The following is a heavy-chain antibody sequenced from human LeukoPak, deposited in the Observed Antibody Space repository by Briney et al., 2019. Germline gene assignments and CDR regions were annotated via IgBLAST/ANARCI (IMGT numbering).Heavy chain of an antibody. J-gene: IGHJ4*02. D-gene: IGHD1-26*01. CDR3: VRRGSYSLFDY. Sequence: GGSLRLSCGASGFTFSSYWMSWVRQAPGKGMEWVANMKQDGSEIYYVGSVRGRFTISRDNAKNSLYLQMNSLRAEDTAVYYCVRRGSYSLFDYWGPGTLVTVSS. CDR2: MKQDGSEI. CDR1: GFTFSSYW. V-gene: IGHV3-7*01.